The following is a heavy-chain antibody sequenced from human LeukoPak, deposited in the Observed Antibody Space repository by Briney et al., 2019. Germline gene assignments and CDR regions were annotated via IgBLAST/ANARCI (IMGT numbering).Heavy chain of an antibody. CDR2: IYSGGST. CDR1: GFTVSSNY. Sequence: GGSLRLSCAASGFTVSSNYMTWVRQAPGKGLEWVSVIYSGGSTYYADSVKGRFTISRDNSKNTLHLQMNSLRVEDTAVYYCGRFTDPWGQGTLVTVSS. CDR3: GRFTDP. V-gene: IGHV3-53*01. J-gene: IGHJ5*02.